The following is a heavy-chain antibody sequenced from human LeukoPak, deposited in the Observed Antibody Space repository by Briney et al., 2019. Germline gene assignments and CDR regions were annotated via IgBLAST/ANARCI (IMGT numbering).Heavy chain of an antibody. CDR1: GYSFTSFW. Sequence: GESLKISCKGSGYSFTSFWIAWVRQMPGKGLEWMGSIYPGDSDTTYTPSFQGQVTISADKSISTAYLQWSSLKASDTAMYYCASGPTLGYFDYWGQGTLVTVSS. CDR2: IYPGDSDT. J-gene: IGHJ4*02. CDR3: ASGPTLGYFDY. V-gene: IGHV5-51*01. D-gene: IGHD3-16*01.